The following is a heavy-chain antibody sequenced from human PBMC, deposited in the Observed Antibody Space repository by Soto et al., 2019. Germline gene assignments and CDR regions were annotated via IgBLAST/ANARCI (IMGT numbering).Heavy chain of an antibody. CDR1: GGSISSGGYS. J-gene: IGHJ4*02. CDR3: ASGLVTTLHY. D-gene: IGHD4-17*01. V-gene: IGHV4-30-2*01. CDR2: IYHSGST. Sequence: QLQLQESGSGLVKPSQTLSLTCAVSGGSISSGGYSWSWIRQPPGKGLEWIGYIYHSGSTYYNPTLKRRVTISVDRAKNQFSLKLSSVTAADTAVYYCASGLVTTLHYWGQGTLVTVSS.